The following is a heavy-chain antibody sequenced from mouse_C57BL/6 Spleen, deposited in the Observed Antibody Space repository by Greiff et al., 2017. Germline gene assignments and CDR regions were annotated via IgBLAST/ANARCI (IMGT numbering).Heavy chain of an antibody. CDR3: VREGLRRGMDY. J-gene: IGHJ4*01. D-gene: IGHD2-2*01. CDR1: GFTFTPYA. CDR2: IRSKSSNYAT. V-gene: IGHV10-3*01. Sequence: EVQLVESGGGLVQPKGSLKLSCAASGFTFTPYAMHWVRQAPGRGLEWVARIRSKSSNYATYYAVSLKDRFTISRDDSQSMLYLQMNNRKTEDAAMYYCVREGLRRGMDYWGQGTSVTVSA.